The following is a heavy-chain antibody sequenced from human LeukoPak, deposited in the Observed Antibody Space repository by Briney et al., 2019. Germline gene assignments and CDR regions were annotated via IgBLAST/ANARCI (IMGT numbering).Heavy chain of an antibody. CDR2: ISGSGGST. CDR3: ARNSDSRKWGFLYYFDY. D-gene: IGHD1-26*01. V-gene: IGHV3-23*01. J-gene: IGHJ4*02. CDR1: GFTFSSYA. Sequence: PGGSLRLSCAASGFTFSSYAMSWVRQAPGKGLEWVSAISGSGGSTYYADSVKGRFTISRDNSKNTLYLQMNSLRAEDTAVYYCARNSDSRKWGFLYYFDYWGQGTLVTFSS.